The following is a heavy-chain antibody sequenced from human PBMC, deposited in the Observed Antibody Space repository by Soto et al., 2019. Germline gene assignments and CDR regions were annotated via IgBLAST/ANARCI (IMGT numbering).Heavy chain of an antibody. V-gene: IGHV5-10-1*01. J-gene: IGHJ6*02. CDR2: IDPSDSYT. Sequence: GSSLKISCKGSGYSFTSYWISWVRQMPGKGLEWMGRIDPSDSYTNYSPSFQGHVTISADKSISTAYLQWSSLKASDTATYYCAGYCSGGSCYPTPSLDYYGMDVWGQGTTVTVSS. CDR1: GYSFTSYW. D-gene: IGHD2-15*01. CDR3: AGYCSGGSCYPTPSLDYYGMDV.